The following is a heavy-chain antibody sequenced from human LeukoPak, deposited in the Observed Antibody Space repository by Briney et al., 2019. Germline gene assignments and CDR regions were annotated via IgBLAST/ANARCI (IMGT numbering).Heavy chain of an antibody. D-gene: IGHD5-24*01. J-gene: IGHJ5*02. Sequence: GGSLRLSCAASGFTFSSYAMSWVRQAPGKGLEWVSAISGSGGSTCYADSVKGRFTISRDNSKNTLYLQMNSLRAEDTAVYYCAKTLRERWLQPITWGQGTLVTVSS. V-gene: IGHV3-23*01. CDR3: AKTLRERWLQPIT. CDR2: ISGSGGST. CDR1: GFTFSSYA.